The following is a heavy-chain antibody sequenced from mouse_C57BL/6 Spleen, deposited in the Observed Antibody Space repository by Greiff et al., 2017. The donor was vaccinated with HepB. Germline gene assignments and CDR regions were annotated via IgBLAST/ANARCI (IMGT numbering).Heavy chain of an antibody. Sequence: VQLQQPGAELVKPGASVKLSCKASGYTFTSYWMQWVKQRPGQGLEWIGEIDPSDSYTNYNQKFKGKATLTVDTSSSTAYMQLSSLTSEDSAVYYCASKYDGYYGGNWYFDVWGTGTTVTVSS. J-gene: IGHJ1*03. CDR3: ASKYDGYYGGNWYFDV. CDR1: GYTFTSYW. V-gene: IGHV1-50*01. D-gene: IGHD2-3*01. CDR2: IDPSDSYT.